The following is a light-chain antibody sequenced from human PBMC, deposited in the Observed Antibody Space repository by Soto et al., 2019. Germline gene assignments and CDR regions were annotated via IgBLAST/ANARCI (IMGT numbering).Light chain of an antibody. J-gene: IGLJ3*02. CDR3: SSYTGSSTLV. CDR2: EVS. V-gene: IGLV2-14*01. Sequence: QSALTQPASVSGSPGQSITISCTGTSSDVGGYNSVSWYQQHPGKAPKLMIYEVSNRPSGVSNRFSGSKSGNTASLTISGLPAYDEADYYCSSYTGSSTLVFGGGTKLTVL. CDR1: SSDVGGYNS.